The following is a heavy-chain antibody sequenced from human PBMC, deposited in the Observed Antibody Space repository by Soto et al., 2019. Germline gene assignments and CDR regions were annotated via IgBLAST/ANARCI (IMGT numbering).Heavy chain of an antibody. D-gene: IGHD3-22*01. CDR3: ARKDKSGYFNWFDP. Sequence: ESLKISCRTSGYKFTSSWIAWVRQKPGKGLEWMGIIFPSDSDTRYSPSFQGQVTISADRSTSTVFLQWASLKASDTAVYFCARKDKSGYFNWFDPWGQGTLVTAPQ. J-gene: IGHJ5*02. CDR2: IFPSDSDT. V-gene: IGHV5-51*01. CDR1: GYKFTSSW.